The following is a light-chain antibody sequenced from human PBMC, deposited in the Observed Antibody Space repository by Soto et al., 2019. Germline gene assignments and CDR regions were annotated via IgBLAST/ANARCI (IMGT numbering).Light chain of an antibody. Sequence: DIQMTQSPSTLSSSLGDSVTITCRASQSISSWLAWYQQKTGKAPRFLIYAESSLQSGVPSRFSGSGSGTDLNLTISSLQPEDFATYFCQQSYSTPITFGQGTRLEIK. CDR1: QSISSW. CDR3: QQSYSTPIT. V-gene: IGKV1-39*01. J-gene: IGKJ5*01. CDR2: AES.